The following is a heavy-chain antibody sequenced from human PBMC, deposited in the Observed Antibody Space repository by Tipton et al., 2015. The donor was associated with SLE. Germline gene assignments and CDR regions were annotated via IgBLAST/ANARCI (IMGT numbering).Heavy chain of an antibody. J-gene: IGHJ3*01. Sequence: GSLRLSCATSGFIFSNYAFHWVRQAPGKGLEWLAFIRSDGTNTYYIDSLKGRFTISRDNSKNTLYLQMNSLGGEDTAVYYCAKDRPMFGSGSYALGLDVWGQGTVVTVSS. CDR2: IRSDGTNT. D-gene: IGHD3-16*01. CDR1: GFIFSNYA. CDR3: AKDRPMFGSGSYALGLDV. V-gene: IGHV3-30*02.